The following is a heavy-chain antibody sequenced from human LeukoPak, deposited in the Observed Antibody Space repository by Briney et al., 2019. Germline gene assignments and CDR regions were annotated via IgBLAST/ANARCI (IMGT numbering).Heavy chain of an antibody. V-gene: IGHV4-59*01. J-gene: IGHJ3*02. CDR1: GGSISSYY. CDR2: IYYSGST. Sequence: PSETLSLTCTVSGGSISSYYWSWIWQPPGKGLEWIGYIYYSGSTNYNPSLKSRVTISVDTSKNQFSLKLSSVTAADTAVYYCARGGSGYYNDAFDIWGQGTMVTVSS. CDR3: ARGGSGYYNDAFDI. D-gene: IGHD3-3*01.